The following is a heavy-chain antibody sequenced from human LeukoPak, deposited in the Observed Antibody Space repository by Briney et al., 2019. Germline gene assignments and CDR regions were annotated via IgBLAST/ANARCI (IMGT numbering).Heavy chain of an antibody. J-gene: IGHJ6*02. CDR3: ALSTYYYGSESRCYYYGMDV. CDR1: GYTFTGYY. CDR2: INPNSGGT. V-gene: IGHV1-2*02. Sequence: ASVKVSCKASGYTFTGYYMHWVRQAPGQGLEWMGWINPNSGGTNYAQKFQGRVTMTRDTSISTAYMELSRLRSDDTAVYYCALSTYYYGSESRCYYYGMDVWGQGTTVTVSS. D-gene: IGHD3-10*01.